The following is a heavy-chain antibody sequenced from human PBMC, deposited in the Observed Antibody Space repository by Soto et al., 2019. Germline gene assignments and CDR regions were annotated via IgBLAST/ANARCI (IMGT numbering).Heavy chain of an antibody. CDR3: ARPAHGRSGWDWFDP. D-gene: IGHD6-19*01. Sequence: QLQLQESGPGLVKPSETLSLSCIVSGGSVSSSSYYWGWIRQPPGKGLEWIGTIYYSGSTYYNPSLKSRFTISVDTSKNQFSLKLSSATAAVTAVYYCARPAHGRSGWDWFDPWGQGTLVTVSS. CDR1: GGSVSSSSYY. CDR2: IYYSGST. J-gene: IGHJ5*02. V-gene: IGHV4-39*01.